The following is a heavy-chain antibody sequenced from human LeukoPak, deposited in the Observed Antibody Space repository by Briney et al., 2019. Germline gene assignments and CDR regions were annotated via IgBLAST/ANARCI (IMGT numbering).Heavy chain of an antibody. Sequence: SETLSLTCTVSGGSISSYYWSWIRQPPGKGLEWIGEINHSGSTNYNPSLKSRVTISVDTSKNQFSLKLSSVTAADTAVYYCARTITMIVVPYYYYYYMDVWGKRTTVTVSS. J-gene: IGHJ6*03. D-gene: IGHD3-22*01. CDR3: ARTITMIVVPYYYYYYMDV. V-gene: IGHV4-34*01. CDR2: INHSGST. CDR1: GGSISSYY.